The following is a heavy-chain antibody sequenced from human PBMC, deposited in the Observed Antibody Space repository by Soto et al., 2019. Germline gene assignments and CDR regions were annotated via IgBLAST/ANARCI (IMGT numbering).Heavy chain of an antibody. V-gene: IGHV4-39*01. Sequence: SETLSLTCTVSGGSISSSSYYWGWIRQPPGKGLEWIGSIYYSGSTYYNPSLKSRVTISVDTSKNQFSLKLSSVTAADTAVYYCARRLYSSSYNWFGPWGQGTLVTVS. CDR3: ARRLYSSSYNWFGP. D-gene: IGHD6-6*01. J-gene: IGHJ5*02. CDR2: IYYSGST. CDR1: GGSISSSSYY.